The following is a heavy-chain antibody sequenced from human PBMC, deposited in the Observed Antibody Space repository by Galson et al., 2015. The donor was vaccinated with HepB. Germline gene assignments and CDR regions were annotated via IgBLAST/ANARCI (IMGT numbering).Heavy chain of an antibody. Sequence: ETLSLTCAVYGGSFSGYYWSWIRQPPGKGLEWIGEINHSGSTNYNPSLKSRVTISVDTSKNQFSLKLSSVTAADTAVYYCARGVYVGYYYYYGMDVWGQGTTVTVSS. CDR1: GGSFSGYY. J-gene: IGHJ6*02. V-gene: IGHV4-34*01. CDR3: ARGVYVGYYYYYGMDV. CDR2: INHSGST. D-gene: IGHD5/OR15-5a*01.